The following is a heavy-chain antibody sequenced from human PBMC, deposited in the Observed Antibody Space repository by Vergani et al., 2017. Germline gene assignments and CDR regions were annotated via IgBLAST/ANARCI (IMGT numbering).Heavy chain of an antibody. D-gene: IGHD3-10*01. V-gene: IGHV4-59*02. CDR2: VSFRGDT. CDR1: GASVNSYY. J-gene: IGHJ4*02. Sequence: QVKLQESGPGLVKPSETLSLTCTVSGASVNSYYWSWIRQPPGKGLEWMGYVSFRGDTLYDPSVKGRMTISLNTSSNQFSLYLTFVTAADTAVYYCARSRRYYGAGSPDYWGQGTLVTVSS. CDR3: ARSRRYYGAGSPDY.